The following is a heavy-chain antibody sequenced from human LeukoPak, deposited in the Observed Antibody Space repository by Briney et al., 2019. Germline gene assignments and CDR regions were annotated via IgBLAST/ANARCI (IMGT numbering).Heavy chain of an antibody. D-gene: IGHD6-19*01. V-gene: IGHV3-21*01. CDR2: ISSSSSYI. CDR1: GFTFSIFW. J-gene: IGHJ1*01. CDR3: ARDREAVAAPYFQH. Sequence: PGGSLRLSCAASGFTFSIFWMHWVRQAPGKGLEWVSSISSSSSYIYYADSVKGRFTISRDNAKNSLYLQMNSLRAEDTAVYYCARDREAVAAPYFQHWGQGTLVTVSS.